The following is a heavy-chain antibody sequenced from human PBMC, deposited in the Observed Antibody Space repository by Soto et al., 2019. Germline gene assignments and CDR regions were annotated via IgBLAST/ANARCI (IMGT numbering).Heavy chain of an antibody. Sequence: GASVKVSCKASGYTFTSYGISWVRQAPGQGLEWMGWISAYNGNTNYAQKLQGRVTMTTDTSTSTAYMELRSLRSDDTAVYYCARGNFYDSSGYYSDYWGQGTLVTVSS. D-gene: IGHD3-22*01. J-gene: IGHJ4*02. CDR1: GYTFTSYG. CDR2: ISAYNGNT. CDR3: ARGNFYDSSGYYSDY. V-gene: IGHV1-18*01.